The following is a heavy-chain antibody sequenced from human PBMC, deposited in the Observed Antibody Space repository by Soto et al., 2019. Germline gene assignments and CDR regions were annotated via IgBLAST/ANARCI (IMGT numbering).Heavy chain of an antibody. J-gene: IGHJ4*02. CDR1: GGSISSYY. CDR3: ARRVKYGSVGRPSYYFDY. Sequence: SETLSLTCTVSGGSISSYYWSWIRQPPGKGLEWIGYIYYSGNTNYNPYLKSRVTISVDTSKNQFPLKLSSVTAADTAVYYCARRVKYGSVGRPSYYFDYWGQGALVTVSS. CDR2: IYYSGNT. D-gene: IGHD3-10*01. V-gene: IGHV4-59*01.